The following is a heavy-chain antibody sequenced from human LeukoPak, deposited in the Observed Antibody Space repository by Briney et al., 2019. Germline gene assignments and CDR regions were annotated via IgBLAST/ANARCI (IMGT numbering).Heavy chain of an antibody. CDR3: ARDVRLRFFYYYMDV. CDR2: ISYTGST. Sequence: SETLSLTCTVSGGSISSSNYYWGWIRQPPGKGLEWIGTISYTGSTYYNPSLKSRLTISIDTSKNQFSLKLSSVTAADTAVYYCARDVRLRFFYYYMDVWGKGTTVTVSS. J-gene: IGHJ6*03. CDR1: GGSISSSNYY. V-gene: IGHV4-39*02.